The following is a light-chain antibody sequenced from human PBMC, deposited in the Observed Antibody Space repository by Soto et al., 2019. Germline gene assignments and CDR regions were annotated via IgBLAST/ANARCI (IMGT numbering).Light chain of an antibody. V-gene: IGLV2-23*02. CDR3: GSYANATLI. Sequence: QSALAQPASVSGSPGQTISISCTGTSSDVGGYNAVSWYQHHPGKAPKLIIYEVTHRPAGVSGRFSASKSGNTASLTITGLQTEDEADYYCGSYANATLIFGGGTKLTVL. J-gene: IGLJ2*01. CDR1: SSDVGGYNA. CDR2: EVT.